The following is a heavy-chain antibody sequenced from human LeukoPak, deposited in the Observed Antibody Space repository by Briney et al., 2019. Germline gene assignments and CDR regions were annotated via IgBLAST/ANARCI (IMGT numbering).Heavy chain of an antibody. CDR2: IYTSGST. J-gene: IGHJ3*02. CDR3: AAREMTTHDAFDI. Sequence: PSETLSLTCTVSGGSISSGSYYWSWIRQPAGKGLEWIGRIYTSGSTNYNPSLKSRVTISVDTSKNQFSLKLSSVTAADTAVYYCAAREMTTHDAFDIWGQGTMVTVSS. D-gene: IGHD1-1*01. V-gene: IGHV4-61*02. CDR1: GGSISSGSYY.